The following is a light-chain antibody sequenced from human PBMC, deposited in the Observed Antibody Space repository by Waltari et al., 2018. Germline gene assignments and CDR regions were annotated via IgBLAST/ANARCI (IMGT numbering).Light chain of an antibody. V-gene: IGLV2-14*03. CDR1: TSDVGGYNY. Sequence: QSALTQPASVSGSPGQSITISCTRTTSDVGGYNYVSWYQQHPGKAPKLMIYDVSNRPSGVSNRFSGSKSGNTASLTISGLQAEDEADYYCSSYTSSFTEVFGGGTKLTVL. CDR2: DVS. CDR3: SSYTSSFTEV. J-gene: IGLJ3*02.